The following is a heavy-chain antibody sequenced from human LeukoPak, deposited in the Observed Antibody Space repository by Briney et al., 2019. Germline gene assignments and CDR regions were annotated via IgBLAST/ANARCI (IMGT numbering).Heavy chain of an antibody. CDR3: ARHTIRGYDVSTFDY. Sequence: SETLSLTCTVSGGSISGSSYYWGWIRQPPGKGLEWIGSIYYSGSTYCNPSLKSRVTISVDTSKNQFSLKLSSVTAADTAVYYCARHTIRGYDVSTFDYWGQGTLVTVSS. CDR1: GGSISGSSYY. J-gene: IGHJ4*02. D-gene: IGHD5-12*01. V-gene: IGHV4-39*01. CDR2: IYYSGST.